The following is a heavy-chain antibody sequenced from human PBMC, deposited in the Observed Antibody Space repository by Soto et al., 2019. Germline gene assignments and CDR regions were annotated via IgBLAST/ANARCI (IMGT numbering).Heavy chain of an antibody. CDR1: GFTFSSYA. CDR3: AKSGRNRYCSGGSCAEIDY. J-gene: IGHJ4*02. CDR2: ISGSGGST. Sequence: PGGSLRLSCAASGFTFSSYAMIWVRQAPGKGLEWVSAISGSGGSTYYADSVKGRFTISRGNSKNTLYLQMNSLRAEDTAVYYCAKSGRNRYCSGGSCAEIDYWGQGTLVTVSS. D-gene: IGHD2-15*01. V-gene: IGHV3-23*01.